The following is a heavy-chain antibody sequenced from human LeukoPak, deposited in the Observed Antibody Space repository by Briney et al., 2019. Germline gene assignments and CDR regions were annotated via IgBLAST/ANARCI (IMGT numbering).Heavy chain of an antibody. Sequence: GGSLRLSCAASGFSFSSGTMNWVRQAPGKALEWVSSLSGSGRLIWYAGSVKGRFTISRDNAANSLFLQMNSLRVEDTAVYYCENDLQTRLAFDAWGQGTVVAVSS. CDR3: ENDLQTRLAFDA. CDR1: GFSFSSGT. CDR2: LSGSGRLI. J-gene: IGHJ3*01. V-gene: IGHV3-21*06. D-gene: IGHD3/OR15-3a*01.